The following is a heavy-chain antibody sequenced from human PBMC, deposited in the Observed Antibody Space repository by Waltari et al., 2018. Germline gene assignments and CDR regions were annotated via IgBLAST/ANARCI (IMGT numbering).Heavy chain of an antibody. J-gene: IGHJ4*02. CDR1: GYSLSKTDY. Sequence: QVQLQESGPGLVRPSETLSLTCDVSGYSLSKTDYWAWIRQSPGRTLEWIGNIYHSGTTYYNPSLESRVTISVDTSKNQFSLNLSSVTAADTAVYYCARNPYGDYVFDIWGQGALVTVSS. CDR3: ARNPYGDYVFDI. CDR2: IYHSGTT. V-gene: IGHV4-38-2*01. D-gene: IGHD4-17*01.